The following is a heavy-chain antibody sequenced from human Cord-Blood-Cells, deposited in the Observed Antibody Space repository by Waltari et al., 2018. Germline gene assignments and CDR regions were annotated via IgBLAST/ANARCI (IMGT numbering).Heavy chain of an antibody. D-gene: IGHD6-13*01. J-gene: IGHJ5*02. V-gene: IGHV3-48*03. CDR2: ISSSGSTI. CDR3: ARLIAAAVFDP. Sequence: EVQLVESGGGLVQPGGSLRLSCAASGFTFSSYEMNWVRQAPGKGLEWVSYISSSGSTIYYADSVKGRFTISRDNAKNSLYLQMNSLRAEDTAVYYCARLIAAAVFDPWGQGTLVTVSS. CDR1: GFTFSSYE.